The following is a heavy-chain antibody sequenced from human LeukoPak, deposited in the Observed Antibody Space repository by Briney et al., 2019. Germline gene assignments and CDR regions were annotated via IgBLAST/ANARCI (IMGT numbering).Heavy chain of an antibody. J-gene: IGHJ4*02. CDR3: ARAENSYGYYFDY. CDR2: IYYSGST. Sequence: KSSETLSLTCTVSGGSISSYYWSWIRQPPGKGLEWIGYIYYSGSTNYNPSLKSRVTISVDTSKNQFSLKLSSVTAADTAVYYCARAENSYGYYFDYWGQGTLVTVSS. CDR1: GGSISSYY. V-gene: IGHV4-59*01. D-gene: IGHD5-18*01.